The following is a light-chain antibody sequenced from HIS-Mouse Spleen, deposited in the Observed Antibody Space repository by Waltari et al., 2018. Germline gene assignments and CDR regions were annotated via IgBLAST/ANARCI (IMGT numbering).Light chain of an antibody. V-gene: IGKV1-8*01. Sequence: AIRMTQSPSSFSASTGDRVTITCRASQGISSYLAWYQQKPGKAPKLLIYATSTLQSGVPSRFSGSGSGTDFTLTISCLQSEDFATYYCQQYYSYRYTFGQGPSWRSN. J-gene: IGKJ2*01. CDR1: QGISSY. CDR2: ATS. CDR3: QQYYSYRYT.